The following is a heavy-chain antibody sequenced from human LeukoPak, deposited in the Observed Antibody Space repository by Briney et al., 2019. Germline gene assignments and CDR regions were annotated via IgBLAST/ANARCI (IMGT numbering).Heavy chain of an antibody. CDR2: IYYSGST. D-gene: IGHD2-2*01. Sequence: KSSETLSLTCAVSGGSISSGDYYWSWIRQPPGKGLEWIGYIYYSGSTYYNPSLKSRVTISVDTSKNQFSLKLSSVTAADTAVYYCARDREDCSSTSCLPRFDYWGQGTLVTVSS. J-gene: IGHJ4*02. CDR1: GGSISSGDYY. V-gene: IGHV4-30-4*08. CDR3: ARDREDCSSTSCLPRFDY.